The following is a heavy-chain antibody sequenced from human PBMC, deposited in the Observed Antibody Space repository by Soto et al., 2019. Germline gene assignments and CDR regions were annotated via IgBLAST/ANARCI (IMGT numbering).Heavy chain of an antibody. V-gene: IGHV3-23*01. D-gene: IGHD2-8*02. CDR2: IDGGGTT. CDR1: GYTFRSRA. Sequence: EVHLWESGGDLVQPGGSLRVSCVGSGYTFRSRAMSWVRQAPGKGLECVSGIDGGGTTDYADSVKGRFTISRDNSQDTLYLQMNSLRAEDTAVYYCATLLGFSSGGSWYSHVADYWGQGTLVTVSS. CDR3: ATLLGFSSGGSWYSHVADY. J-gene: IGHJ4*02.